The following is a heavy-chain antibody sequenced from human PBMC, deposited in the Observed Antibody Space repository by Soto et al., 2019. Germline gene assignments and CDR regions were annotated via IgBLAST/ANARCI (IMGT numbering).Heavy chain of an antibody. CDR1: GYTFTSYG. CDR2: ISAYNGNT. V-gene: IGHV1-18*01. J-gene: IGHJ4*02. CDR3: ARDRDYDFWSGHLSIRTTTFFDY. D-gene: IGHD3-3*01. Sequence: GASVKVSCKASGYTFTSYGISWVRQAPGQGLEWMGWISAYNGNTNYAQKLQGRVTMTTDTSTSTAYMELRSLRSDDTAVYYCARDRDYDFWSGHLSIRTTTFFDYWGQGTLVTVSS.